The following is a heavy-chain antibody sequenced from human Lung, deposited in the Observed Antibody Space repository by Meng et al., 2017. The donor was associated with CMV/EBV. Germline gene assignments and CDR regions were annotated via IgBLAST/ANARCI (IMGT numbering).Heavy chain of an antibody. CDR3: ARAPIVGATRAWFYYGMDV. V-gene: IGHV4-34*01. Sequence: SETXSLICAVYGGSFSGYYWSWIRQPPGKGLEWIGEINHSGSTNYSPSLKSRVTISVDTSKNQFSLKLSSVTAADTAVYYCARAPIVGATRAWFYYGMDVXGQGXTVTVSS. CDR1: GGSFSGYY. J-gene: IGHJ6*02. CDR2: INHSGST. D-gene: IGHD1-26*01.